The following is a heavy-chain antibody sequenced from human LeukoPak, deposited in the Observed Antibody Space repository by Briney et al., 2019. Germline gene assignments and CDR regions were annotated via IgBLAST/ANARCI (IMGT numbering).Heavy chain of an antibody. D-gene: IGHD3-22*01. CDR3: ARIGDSSGEFDY. CDR1: GFTVSSNY. V-gene: IGHV3-66*01. J-gene: IGHJ4*02. CDR2: IYSGGST. Sequence: GGSLRLSCAASGFTVSSNYMSWVRQAPGEGLEWVSVIYSGGSTYYADPVKGRFTISRDNSKNTLYLQMNSLRAEDTAVYYCARIGDSSGEFDYWGQGTLVTVSS.